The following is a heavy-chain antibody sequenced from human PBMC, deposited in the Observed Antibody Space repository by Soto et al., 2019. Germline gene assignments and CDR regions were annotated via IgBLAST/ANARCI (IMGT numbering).Heavy chain of an antibody. CDR1: GGSISSYY. Sequence: QVQLQESGPGLGKPSETLSLTCTVSGGSISSYYWSWIRQPPGKGLEWIGYIYYSGSTNYNPSLKSRVTISVDTSKNQFSLKLRSVTAADTAVYYCARDSGLYFWSGSYGIDVWGQGTTVTVSS. CDR2: IYYSGST. J-gene: IGHJ6*02. CDR3: ARDSGLYFWSGSYGIDV. D-gene: IGHD3-3*01. V-gene: IGHV4-59*01.